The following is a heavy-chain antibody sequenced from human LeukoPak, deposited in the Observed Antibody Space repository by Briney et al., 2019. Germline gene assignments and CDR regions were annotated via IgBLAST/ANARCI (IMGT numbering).Heavy chain of an antibody. Sequence: GGSLRLSCAASGFTFGYFGFHWVRQAPDKGLDWVAFIRFDGSNTYYAESVKGRFTVSRDNPKNTLYLQMNSLRAEDTAVYYCAKGNDAHYFYYRDVWGRGTTVTVSS. J-gene: IGHJ6*03. CDR1: GFTFGYFG. V-gene: IGHV3-30*02. CDR2: IRFDGSNT. D-gene: IGHD1-1*01. CDR3: AKGNDAHYFYYRDV.